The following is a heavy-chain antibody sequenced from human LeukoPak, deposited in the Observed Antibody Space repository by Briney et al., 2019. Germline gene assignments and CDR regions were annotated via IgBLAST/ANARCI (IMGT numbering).Heavy chain of an antibody. CDR2: IYSGGST. V-gene: IGHV3-66*01. D-gene: IGHD2-2*01. J-gene: IGHJ4*02. CDR1: GFTVSSNY. Sequence: PGGSLRLSCAASGFTVSSNYMSWVRQAPGKGLEWVSVIYSGGSTYYADSVKGRFTISRDNSKNTLYLQMNSLRSEDTAVYYCAKGGGPYHLPTDYWGQGTLVTVSS. CDR3: AKGGGPYHLPTDY.